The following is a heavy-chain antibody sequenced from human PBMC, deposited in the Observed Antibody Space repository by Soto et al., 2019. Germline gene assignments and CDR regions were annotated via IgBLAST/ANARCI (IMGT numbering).Heavy chain of an antibody. CDR2: IIPIFGTA. D-gene: IGHD5-18*01. CDR3: ARGQEYSYGYYYYGMDV. Sequence: SVNVSCKASGGTFSSYAISWVRQAPGQGLEWMGGIIPIFGTANYAQKFQGRVTITADESTSTAYMELSSLRSEDTAVYYCARGQEYSYGYYYYGMDVWGQGTTVTVSS. V-gene: IGHV1-69*13. CDR1: GGTFSSYA. J-gene: IGHJ6*02.